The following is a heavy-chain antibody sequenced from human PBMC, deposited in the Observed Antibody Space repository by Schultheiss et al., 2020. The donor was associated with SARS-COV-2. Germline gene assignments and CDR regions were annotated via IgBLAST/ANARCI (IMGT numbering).Heavy chain of an antibody. Sequence: GGSLRLSCAASGFTFSRHGMHWVRQAPGKGLEWVSVIYSGGSTYYADSVKGRFTISRDNSKNTLYLQMNSLRAEDTAVYYCARAELQWLVPLDYWGQGTLVTVSS. CDR1: GFTFSRHG. D-gene: IGHD6-19*01. CDR2: IYSGGST. V-gene: IGHV3-NL1*01. CDR3: ARAELQWLVPLDY. J-gene: IGHJ4*02.